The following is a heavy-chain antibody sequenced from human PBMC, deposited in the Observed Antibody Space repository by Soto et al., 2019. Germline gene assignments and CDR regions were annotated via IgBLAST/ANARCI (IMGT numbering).Heavy chain of an antibody. V-gene: IGHV4-31*03. CDR2: IYYSGST. D-gene: IGHD1-1*01. Sequence: PSETLSLTCTVSGGSISSGGYYWSWIRQHPGKGLEWIGYIYYSGSTYYNPSLKSRVTTSVDTSKNQFSLKLSSVTAADTAVYYCARDVRPTRGYYYGMDVWRQGTTVTVSS. CDR1: GGSISSGGYY. J-gene: IGHJ6*02. CDR3: ARDVRPTRGYYYGMDV.